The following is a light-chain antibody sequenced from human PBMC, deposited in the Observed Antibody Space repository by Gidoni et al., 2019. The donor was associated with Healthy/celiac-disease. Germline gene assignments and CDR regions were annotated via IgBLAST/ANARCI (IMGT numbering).Light chain of an antibody. V-gene: IGLV3-9*01. CDR3: QVWDSSTAEVV. Sequence: SYELTQPLSVSVALGQTARITCGGNNIGSKNVHWYQQKPGQAPVLFIYRDSNRPSGIPERLYGSNSGKTATLTISRAQAGDEADYYCQVWDSSTAEVVFGGGTKLTVL. CDR1: NIGSKN. CDR2: RDS. J-gene: IGLJ2*01.